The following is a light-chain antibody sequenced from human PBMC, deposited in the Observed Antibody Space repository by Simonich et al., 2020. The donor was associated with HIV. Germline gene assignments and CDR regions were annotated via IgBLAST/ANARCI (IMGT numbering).Light chain of an antibody. CDR1: QSVSSY. V-gene: IGKV3-11*01. CDR3: QQRSNWPPVFT. J-gene: IGKJ3*01. CDR2: DAS. Sequence: EIVLTQSPATLSLSPGERATLSCRASQSVSSYLAWYQQKPGQAPRLLIYDASHRATGITARFSGSASGTDFTLTISSLEPEDFAVYYCQQRSNWPPVFTFGPGTKVDIK.